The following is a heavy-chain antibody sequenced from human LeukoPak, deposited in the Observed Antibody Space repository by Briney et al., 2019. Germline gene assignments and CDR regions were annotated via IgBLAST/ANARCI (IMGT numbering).Heavy chain of an antibody. CDR3: AKDKFDGSGGYYFDY. J-gene: IGHJ4*02. CDR1: GFTYDDYA. Sequence: GGSLGLSCAASGFTYDDYALHWVRPAPGKGLEGVSLISWDCGRTYYADPVKGRFTISRDNSKNSLYLQMDSLRAEDTALYYCAKDKFDGSGGYYFDYWGQGPLVTVSS. D-gene: IGHD3-10*01. CDR2: ISWDCGRT. V-gene: IGHV3-43D*03.